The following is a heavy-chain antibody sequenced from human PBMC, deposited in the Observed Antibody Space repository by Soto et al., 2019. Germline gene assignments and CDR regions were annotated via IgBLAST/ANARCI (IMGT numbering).Heavy chain of an antibody. J-gene: IGHJ6*02. CDR1: GGSISSYY. V-gene: IGHV4-59*01. D-gene: IGHD6-13*01. Sequence: SETLSLTCTVSGGSISSYYWSWIRQPPGKGLEWIGYIYYSGSTNYNPSLKSRVTISVDTSKNQFSLKLSSVTAADTAVYYCARENVPPPSSSWPYYYYYGMDVWGQGTTVTVSS. CDR2: IYYSGST. CDR3: ARENVPPPSSSWPYYYYYGMDV.